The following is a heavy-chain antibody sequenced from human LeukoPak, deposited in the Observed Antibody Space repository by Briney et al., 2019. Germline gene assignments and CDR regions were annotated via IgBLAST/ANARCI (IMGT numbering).Heavy chain of an antibody. CDR1: GGAISSGSYY. V-gene: IGHV4-39*07. D-gene: IGHD6-19*01. Sequence: PSETLSLTCIVSGGAISSGSYYWGWIRQPPGKGLEWIGSIYYSGSTYYNPSLKSRVTISVDTSKNQFSLKLSSVTAADTAVYYCARGESGWYEDYFDYWGQGTLVTVSS. CDR2: IYYSGST. J-gene: IGHJ4*02. CDR3: ARGESGWYEDYFDY.